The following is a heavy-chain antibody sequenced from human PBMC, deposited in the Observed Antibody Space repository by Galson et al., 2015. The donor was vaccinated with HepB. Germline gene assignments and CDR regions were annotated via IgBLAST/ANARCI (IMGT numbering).Heavy chain of an antibody. Sequence: SVKVSCKASGYTFTTYPMNWVRQAPGQGLEWMGCININTGNPTYAQGFTGRLVFSLDTSVSTAYLQISSLKADDTAVYYCTRGGGRGEYDAFDIWGQGTMVTVSS. CDR3: TRGGGRGEYDAFDI. D-gene: IGHD3-16*01. CDR2: ININTGNP. V-gene: IGHV7-4-1*02. J-gene: IGHJ3*02. CDR1: GYTFTTYP.